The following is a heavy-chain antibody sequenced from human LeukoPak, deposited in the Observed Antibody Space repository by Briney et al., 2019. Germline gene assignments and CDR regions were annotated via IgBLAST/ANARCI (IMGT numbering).Heavy chain of an antibody. CDR1: GFTFSSYI. D-gene: IGHD1-26*01. J-gene: IGHJ4*02. Sequence: PGGSLRLSCAASGFTFSSYIMNWVRQAPGKGLEWVAYISSSSSTIFYADSVKGRFTISRDNAKNSLYLQMHSLRDEDTAVYYCARAWYSWGYYFDYWGQGTLVTVSS. CDR2: ISSSSSTI. CDR3: ARAWYSWGYYFDY. V-gene: IGHV3-48*02.